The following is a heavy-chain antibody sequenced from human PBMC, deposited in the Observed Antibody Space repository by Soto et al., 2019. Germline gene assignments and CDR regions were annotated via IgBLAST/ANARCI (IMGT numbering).Heavy chain of an antibody. CDR3: AHRVLRAVFGLVTTTAIYFDF. CDR1: GFSLTTSGVG. CDR2: IYWDDDK. J-gene: IGHJ4*02. D-gene: IGHD3-3*01. Sequence: QITLNESGPTVVKPTETLTLTCTFSGFSLTTSGVGVGWVRQSPGKAPEWLAFIYWDDDKRYSTSLKSRLTITKDTSKNQVFLTMANVDPAVTATYYCAHRVLRAVFGLVTTTAIYFDFWGQGTPVVVSS. V-gene: IGHV2-5*02.